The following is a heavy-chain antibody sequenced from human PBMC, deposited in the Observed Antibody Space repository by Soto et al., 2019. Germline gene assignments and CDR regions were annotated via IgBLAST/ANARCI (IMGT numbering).Heavy chain of an antibody. CDR3: ATEQRDYGGNSGMDAFDI. CDR1: GFTVSSNY. Sequence: GGSLRLSCAASGFTVSSNYMSWVRQAPGKGLEWVSVIYSGGSTYYADPVKGRFTISRDNSKNTLYLQMNSLRAEDTAVYYCATEQRDYGGNSGMDAFDIWGQGTMVTVSS. D-gene: IGHD4-17*01. CDR2: IYSGGST. V-gene: IGHV3-66*01. J-gene: IGHJ3*02.